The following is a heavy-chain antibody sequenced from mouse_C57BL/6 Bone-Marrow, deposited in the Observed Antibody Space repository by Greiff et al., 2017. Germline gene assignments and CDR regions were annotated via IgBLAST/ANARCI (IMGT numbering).Heavy chain of an antibody. V-gene: IGHV1-69*01. D-gene: IGHD1-1*01. CDR1: GYTFTSYW. Sequence: QVQLQQPGAELVMPGASVKLSCKASGYTFTSYWMHWVKQRPGQGLEWIGEIDPSDSYTNYNQKFKGKSTLTVDKSSSTAYMQLSSLTSEDSAVYDCARGYYGSSAYYYAMDDWGQGTSVTVAS. CDR3: ARGYYGSSAYYYAMDD. J-gene: IGHJ4*01. CDR2: IDPSDSYT.